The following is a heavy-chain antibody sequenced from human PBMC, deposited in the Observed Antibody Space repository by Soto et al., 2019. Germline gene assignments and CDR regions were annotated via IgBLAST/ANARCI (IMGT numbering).Heavy chain of an antibody. CDR2: ISRTGHRT. D-gene: IGHD3-22*01. V-gene: IGHV3-11*01. CDR3: ASEPVNSDRNGYPLFDC. J-gene: IGHJ4*02. Sequence: SLRLSCGASGFTFSDSYFSWIRQAPGKGLEWVAYISRTGHRTYYAGSVEGRFTISRDDAERSVYLQMNSLRAEDTAIYYCASEPVNSDRNGYPLFDCRGQGTQVTVSS. CDR1: GFTFSDSY.